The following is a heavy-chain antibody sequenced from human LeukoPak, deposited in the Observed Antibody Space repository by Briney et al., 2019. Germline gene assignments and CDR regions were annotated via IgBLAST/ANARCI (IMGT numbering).Heavy chain of an antibody. Sequence: SGTLSLTCTVSGDSLTSGSRYWSWIRQPAGKGLEWIGHFDSSTRTTYNPSLESRVTISGDTAKNQFSLKLDSVTAADTAVYFCARCMSELDYGDYAYYYHMDVWGKGTTVTVSS. V-gene: IGHV4-61*09. D-gene: IGHD4-17*01. CDR3: ARCMSELDYGDYAYYYHMDV. CDR1: GDSLTSGSRY. CDR2: FDSSTRT. J-gene: IGHJ6*04.